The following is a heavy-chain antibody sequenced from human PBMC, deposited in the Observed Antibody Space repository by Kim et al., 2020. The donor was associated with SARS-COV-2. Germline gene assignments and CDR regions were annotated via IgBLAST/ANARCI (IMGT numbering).Heavy chain of an antibody. J-gene: IGHJ4*02. D-gene: IGHD2-2*01. CDR3: ATSLYCSSTSCFDY. Sequence: SPSFQGQVTISADKSISTAYLQWSSLKASDTAMYYCATSLYCSSTSCFDYWGQGTLVTVSS. V-gene: IGHV5-51*01.